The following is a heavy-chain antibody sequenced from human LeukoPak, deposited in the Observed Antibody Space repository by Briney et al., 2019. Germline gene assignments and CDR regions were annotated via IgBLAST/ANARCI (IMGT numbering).Heavy chain of an antibody. CDR2: INPNSGGT. J-gene: IGHJ4*02. CDR1: GYTFTGYY. CDR3: ARGRWELRGLDY. Sequence: ASVTVSCKASGYTFTGYYMHWVRQAPGQGLEWMGWINPNSGGTNYAQKFQGRVTITRDTSISTAYMELSSLRSEDTAVYYCARGRWELRGLDYWGQGTLVTVSS. V-gene: IGHV1-2*02. D-gene: IGHD1-26*01.